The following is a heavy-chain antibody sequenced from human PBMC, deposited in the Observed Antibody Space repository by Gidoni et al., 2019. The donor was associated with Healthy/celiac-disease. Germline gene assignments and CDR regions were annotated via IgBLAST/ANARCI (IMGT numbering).Heavy chain of an antibody. CDR1: GFTFSSYG. J-gene: IGHJ4*02. Sequence: QVQLVESGGGVVQPGRSLRLSCAASGFTFSSYGMHWVRQAPGKGLEWVAVIWYDGSNKYYADSVKGRFTISRDNSKNTLYLQMNSLRAEDTAVYYCARVFSSGWGFDYWGQGTLVTVSS. CDR2: IWYDGSNK. V-gene: IGHV3-33*01. D-gene: IGHD6-19*01. CDR3: ARVFSSGWGFDY.